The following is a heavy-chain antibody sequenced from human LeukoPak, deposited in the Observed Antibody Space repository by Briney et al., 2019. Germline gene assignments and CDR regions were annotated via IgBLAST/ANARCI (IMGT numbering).Heavy chain of an antibody. CDR1: GFTFSSYA. Sequence: GGSLRLSCAASGFTFSSYAMSWVRQAPGKGLEWVSAISGSGGSTYYADSVKGRFTISRDNSNNTLFVQMNSLRAEDTAVYYCAKSRSGSANWALQIFDNWGQGALVTVSS. V-gene: IGHV3-23*01. CDR2: ISGSGGST. CDR3: AKSRSGSANWALQIFDN. D-gene: IGHD1-1*01. J-gene: IGHJ4*02.